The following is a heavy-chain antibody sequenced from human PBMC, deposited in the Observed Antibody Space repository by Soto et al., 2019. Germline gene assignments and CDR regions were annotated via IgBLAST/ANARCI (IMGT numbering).Heavy chain of an antibody. V-gene: IGHV4-4*02. D-gene: IGHD3-10*01. CDR3: ARTSGGTYSFDP. Sequence: SETLSLTCALSGYSITNNNWWTWLRQSPGKGLEWIGEMHHGGNPDYNPSLRSRVTISVDKSKNQFSLHLSSVTAADSAVYYCARTSGGTYSFDPWGQGTLVTVSS. CDR2: MHHGGNP. CDR1: GYSITNNNW. J-gene: IGHJ5*02.